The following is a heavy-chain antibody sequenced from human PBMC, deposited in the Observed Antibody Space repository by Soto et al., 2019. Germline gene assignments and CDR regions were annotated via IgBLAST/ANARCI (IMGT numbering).Heavy chain of an antibody. CDR3: AREPVAGIWFDP. J-gene: IGHJ5*02. CDR2: ITGNT. V-gene: IGHV1-18*01. Sequence: QVQLVQSGAEVKKPGASVKVSCKASGYTFTSYGISWVRQAPGQGLEWMGGITGNTNYAQKLQGRVTMTTDTSTSTAYMELRSLRSDDTAVYYCAREPVAGIWFDPWGQGNLVTVSS. D-gene: IGHD6-19*01. CDR1: GYTFTSYG.